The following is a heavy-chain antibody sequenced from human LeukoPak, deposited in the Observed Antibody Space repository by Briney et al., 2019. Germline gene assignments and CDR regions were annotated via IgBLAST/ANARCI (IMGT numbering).Heavy chain of an antibody. J-gene: IGHJ1*01. CDR2: IYHSGST. V-gene: IGHV4-38-2*02. CDR3: ASPETYYYDSSGYGYFQH. CDR1: GGSISSGYY. D-gene: IGHD3-22*01. Sequence: SETLSLTCTVSGGSISSGYYWGWIRQPPGKGLEWIGSIYHSGSTYYNPSLKSRVTISVDTSKNQFSLKLSSVTAADTAVYYCASPETYYYDSSGYGYFQHWGQGTLVTVSS.